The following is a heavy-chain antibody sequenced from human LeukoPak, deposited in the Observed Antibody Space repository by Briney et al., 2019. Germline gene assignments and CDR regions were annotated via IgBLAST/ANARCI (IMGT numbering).Heavy chain of an antibody. J-gene: IGHJ4*02. CDR1: GFTFSSYA. V-gene: IGHV3-23*01. D-gene: IGHD1-26*01. CDR2: VYSDDTT. CDR3: ARGGGYYAIDY. Sequence: GSLRLSCAASGFTFSSYAMSWVRQAPGKGLEWVSVVYSDDTTYYADSVKGRFTISRDNSKNTLYLQMNNLRAEDTAVYYCARGGGYYAIDYWGQGTLVTVSS.